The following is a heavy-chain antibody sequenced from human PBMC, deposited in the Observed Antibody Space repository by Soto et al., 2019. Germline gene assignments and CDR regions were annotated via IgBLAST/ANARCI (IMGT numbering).Heavy chain of an antibody. V-gene: IGHV4-4*02. CDR1: GTSISSTYW. D-gene: IGHD2-21*01. J-gene: IGHJ5*02. CDR2: IHHTGGT. Sequence: QVQLRQSGPGLVKPSGTLSLTCFVSGTSISSTYWWTWVRQSPGKGLEWIGEIHHTGGTNYTPALKTRLTRSVDTAKNQFSLRLTSVTAADSAIYYCATLPPRVVVALAEFPSWGQGSLVTVSS. CDR3: ATLPPRVVVALAEFPS.